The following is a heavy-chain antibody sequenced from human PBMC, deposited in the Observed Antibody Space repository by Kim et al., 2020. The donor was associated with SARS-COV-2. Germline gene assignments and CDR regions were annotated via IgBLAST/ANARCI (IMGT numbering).Heavy chain of an antibody. CDR3: ARRFTSYDFWSGYWIFDI. Sequence: KRRVTISVDTAKNQFSLKLSSVTAADTAVYYCARRFTSYDFWSGYWIFDIWGQGTMVTVSS. D-gene: IGHD3-3*01. V-gene: IGHV4-34*01. J-gene: IGHJ3*02.